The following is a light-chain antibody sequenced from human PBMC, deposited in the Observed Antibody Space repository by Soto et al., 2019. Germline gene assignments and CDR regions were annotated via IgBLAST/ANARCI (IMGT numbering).Light chain of an antibody. CDR3: HQYGSSTGT. J-gene: IGKJ1*01. CDR1: QSVTSNY. V-gene: IGKV3-20*01. Sequence: EIALTQSPGTLSLSPGERATLSCRASQSVTSNYLAWYQQKPGQAPRLILFGASIRETGIPVRFSGSGAGTEFTRTITRLEPEDFEVDYCHQYGSSTGTFGQGTKVDIK. CDR2: GAS.